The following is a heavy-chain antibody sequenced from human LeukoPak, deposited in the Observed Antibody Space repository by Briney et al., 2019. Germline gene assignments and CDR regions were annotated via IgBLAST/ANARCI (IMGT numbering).Heavy chain of an antibody. Sequence: SETLSLTCTVSGGSISSYYWSWIRQPPGKGLEWIGYIYTSGSTNYNPSLMSRVTISVDTSKNQFSLKLSSVTAADTAVYYCVATSQEYYYYYYYMDVWGKGTTVTVSS. V-gene: IGHV4-4*09. D-gene: IGHD5-12*01. CDR2: IYTSGST. CDR3: VATSQEYYYYYYYMDV. J-gene: IGHJ6*03. CDR1: GGSISSYY.